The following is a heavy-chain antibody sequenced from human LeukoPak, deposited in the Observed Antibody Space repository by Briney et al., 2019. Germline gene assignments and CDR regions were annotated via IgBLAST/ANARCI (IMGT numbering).Heavy chain of an antibody. J-gene: IGHJ4*02. D-gene: IGHD3-22*01. CDR3: ARDFRDSSGYYYASRD. Sequence: GASVKVSCKASGGTFSSYAISWVRQAPGQGLEWMGGIIPIFGTANYAQKFQGRVTITADKSTSTAYMELRSLRSDDTAVYYCARDFRDSSGYYYASRDWGQGTLVTVSS. V-gene: IGHV1-69*06. CDR1: GGTFSSYA. CDR2: IIPIFGTA.